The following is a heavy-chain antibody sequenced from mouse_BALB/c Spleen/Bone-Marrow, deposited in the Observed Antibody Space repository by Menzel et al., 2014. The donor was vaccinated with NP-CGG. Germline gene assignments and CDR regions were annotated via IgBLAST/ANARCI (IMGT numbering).Heavy chain of an antibody. D-gene: IGHD2-1*01. CDR1: GYAFSTYW. V-gene: IGHV1-80*01. Sequence: QVQLQQSGAELVRPGSSVKISCKASGYAFSTYWMNWVKQRPGQSLEWIGQVSPGDGDTNYNGKFRGKATLTADKSSSTAYIQLSSLTSEDSAVYFCARVYYGNLDHWGQGTTLTVSS. CDR2: VSPGDGDT. CDR3: ARVYYGNLDH. J-gene: IGHJ2*01.